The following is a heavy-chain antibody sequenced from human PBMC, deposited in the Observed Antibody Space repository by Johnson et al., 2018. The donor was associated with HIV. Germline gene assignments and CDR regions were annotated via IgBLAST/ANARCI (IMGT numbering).Heavy chain of an antibody. CDR3: ARGGDVVWFGEFPGAFDV. D-gene: IGHD3-10*01. CDR1: GFTVSTNY. J-gene: IGHJ3*01. V-gene: IGHV3-30*02. CDR2: IRYDGSTK. Sequence: QVQLVESGGGLIQPGGSLRLSCVASGFTVSTNYMTWVRQAPGKGLDWVSFIRYDGSTKYYADSVKARFTISRDNSKNTLYLQMNSLRAEDTAVYYCARGGDVVWFGEFPGAFDVWGQGTMVTVSS.